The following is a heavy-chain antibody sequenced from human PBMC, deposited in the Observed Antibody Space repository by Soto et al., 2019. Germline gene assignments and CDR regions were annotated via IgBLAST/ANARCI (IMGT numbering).Heavy chain of an antibody. J-gene: IGHJ4*02. CDR3: ARGGPTAYYFDY. CDR2: IYYSGST. Sequence: PSETLSLTCSVSGGSISSGGHYWAWIRQHPEKGLEWIGYIYYSGSTYYKPSLKSRVTISVDTSKNQFSLMLSSVTAADTAVYYCARGGPTAYYFDYWGLGTLVTVSS. CDR1: GGSISSGGHY. D-gene: IGHD2-21*01. V-gene: IGHV4-31*03.